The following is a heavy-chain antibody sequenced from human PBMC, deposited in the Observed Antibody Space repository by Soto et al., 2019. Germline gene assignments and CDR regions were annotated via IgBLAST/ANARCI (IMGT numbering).Heavy chain of an antibody. CDR3: ARDSDLKLFWRGPNPYYYYGMDV. D-gene: IGHD3-3*01. V-gene: IGHV1-46*01. Sequence: ASVKVSCKASGYTFTSYYMHWVRQAPGQGLEWMGIINPSGGSTSYAQKFQGRVTMTRDTSTSTVYMELSSLRSEDTAVYYCARDSDLKLFWRGPNPYYYYGMDVWGQGPTVTVSS. CDR1: GYTFTSYY. CDR2: INPSGGST. J-gene: IGHJ6*02.